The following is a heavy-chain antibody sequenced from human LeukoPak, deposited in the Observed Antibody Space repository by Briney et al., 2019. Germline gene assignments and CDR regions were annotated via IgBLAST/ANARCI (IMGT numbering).Heavy chain of an antibody. CDR2: IYYTGSI. CDR1: GVSVSNYY. CDR3: ARGRWSSGSQKGFDY. V-gene: IGHV4-59*02. D-gene: IGHD6-19*01. Sequence: PSETLSLTCTVSGVSVSNYYWSWIRQSPGKGLEWIGYIYYTGSINYNPSLKSRVTISVDTSKSRFSLKLTSVTAADTPMYYCARGRWSSGSQKGFDYWGQGTLVTVSS. J-gene: IGHJ4*02.